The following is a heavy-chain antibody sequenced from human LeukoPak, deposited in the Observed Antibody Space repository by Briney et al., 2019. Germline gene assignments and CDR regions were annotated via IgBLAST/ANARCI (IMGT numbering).Heavy chain of an antibody. J-gene: IGHJ3*02. Sequence: GSLRLSCAASGFTFSSYWMSWVRQPPGKGLEWIGEINHSGSTNYNPSLKSRVTVSVDTSKNQFSLKLSSVTAADTAVYYCARISGYCSSTSCSDAFDIWGQGTMVTVSS. CDR3: ARISGYCSSTSCSDAFDI. CDR1: GFTFSSYW. CDR2: INHSGST. D-gene: IGHD2-2*01. V-gene: IGHV4-34*01.